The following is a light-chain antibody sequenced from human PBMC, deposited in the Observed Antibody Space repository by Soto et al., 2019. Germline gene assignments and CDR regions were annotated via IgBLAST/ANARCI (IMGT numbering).Light chain of an antibody. Sequence: EFVLTQSPGTLSLSPGERATLSCRTSQSVSSTYLAWYQQKPGQAPRLLIYSTSNRATGIPDRFSGSGSGTDFTLTSSRLEPEDFAVYYCQQYVRSWTFVQGTKVAIK. CDR3: QQYVRSWT. J-gene: IGKJ1*01. CDR1: QSVSSTY. V-gene: IGKV3-20*01. CDR2: STS.